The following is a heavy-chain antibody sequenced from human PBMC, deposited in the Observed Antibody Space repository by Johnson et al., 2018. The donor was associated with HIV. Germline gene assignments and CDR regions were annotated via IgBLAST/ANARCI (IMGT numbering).Heavy chain of an antibody. CDR3: SRDWIGYCSSDGAFDI. D-gene: IGHD6-6*01. CDR1: GFTFSSYW. Sequence: VQLVESGGGLVQPGGSLRLSCAASGFTFSSYWMSWVRQAPGKGLEWVANIKQDGSEKYYVDAVKGRFTISRENTKNTLYLQMNSLRAEDRAVYYCSRDWIGYCSSDGAFDIWGQGTMVTVSS. V-gene: IGHV3-7*03. CDR2: IKQDGSEK. J-gene: IGHJ3*02.